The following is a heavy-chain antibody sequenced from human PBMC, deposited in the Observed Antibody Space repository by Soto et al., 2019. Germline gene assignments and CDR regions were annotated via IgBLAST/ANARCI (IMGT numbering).Heavy chain of an antibody. CDR2: ISATGGST. CDR1: GFSFSTYA. J-gene: IGHJ6*02. Sequence: EVQLLESGGGLVQPGGSLRLSCAASGFSFSTYAMSWVRQAAGKGLEWVSVISATGGSTFYADSVKGRFTVSRDNSRNTLYLQMISLRVEDTAIYYCAKDLRTSNNYYYGMDVWGQGTTVTASS. CDR3: AKDLRTSNNYYYGMDV. D-gene: IGHD2-8*01. V-gene: IGHV3-23*01.